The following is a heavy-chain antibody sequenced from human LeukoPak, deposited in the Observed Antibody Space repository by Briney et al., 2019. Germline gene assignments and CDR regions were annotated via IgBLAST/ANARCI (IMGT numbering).Heavy chain of an antibody. Sequence: ASVKVSCKASGYTFTGYYMHWVRQAPGQGLEWMGRINPNSGGTNYAQKFQGRVTMTRDTSISTAYMELSRLRSDDTAVYYCARGDGSGSYYSIDYWGQGTLVTVSS. D-gene: IGHD3-10*01. V-gene: IGHV1-2*06. CDR2: INPNSGGT. CDR1: GYTFTGYY. J-gene: IGHJ4*02. CDR3: ARGDGSGSYYSIDY.